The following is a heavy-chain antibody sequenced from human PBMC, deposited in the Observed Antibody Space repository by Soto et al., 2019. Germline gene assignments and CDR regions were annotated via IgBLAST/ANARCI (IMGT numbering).Heavy chain of an antibody. Sequence: SETLSLTCTVSGGSISSGAFSWSWIRQPPGRGLEWIGYIYHSGSTYYIPSLRSRVAISMDRAKNQFSLQLSSVTAEDTAVYFCARVRYSDNWHGLIDFWGLGTLVT. CDR3: ARVRYSDNWHGLIDF. D-gene: IGHD4-4*01. V-gene: IGHV4-30-2*01. J-gene: IGHJ4*02. CDR2: IYHSGST. CDR1: GGSISSGAFS.